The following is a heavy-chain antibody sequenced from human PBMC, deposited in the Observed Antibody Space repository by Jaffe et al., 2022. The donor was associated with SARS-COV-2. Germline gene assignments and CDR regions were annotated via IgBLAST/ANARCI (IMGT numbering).Heavy chain of an antibody. Sequence: EVQLLESGGGLVQPGGSLRLSCAASGFTFSSYAMSWVRQAPGKGLEWVSAISGSGGSTYYADSVKGRFTISRDNSKNTLYLQMNSLRAEDTAVYYCAREDIVVVPAAMYYYGMDVWGQGTTVTVSS. J-gene: IGHJ6*02. CDR1: GFTFSSYA. CDR3: AREDIVVVPAAMYYYGMDV. D-gene: IGHD2-2*01. CDR2: ISGSGGST. V-gene: IGHV3-23*01.